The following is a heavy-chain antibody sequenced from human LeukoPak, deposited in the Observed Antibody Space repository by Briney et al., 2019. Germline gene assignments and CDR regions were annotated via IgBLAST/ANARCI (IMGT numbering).Heavy chain of an antibody. D-gene: IGHD2-2*02. J-gene: IGHJ4*02. V-gene: IGHV3-33*01. Sequence: PGRSLRLSCAASGFAFSGYGMHWVRQAPGKGLEWVAVIWYDGSNKYYEDSVKGRFTISRDTSTNTLYLQMNSLRVDDTAVYYCARDNYCSSTDCYNFDYWGQGTLVTVSS. CDR3: ARDNYCSSTDCYNFDY. CDR1: GFAFSGYG. CDR2: IWYDGSNK.